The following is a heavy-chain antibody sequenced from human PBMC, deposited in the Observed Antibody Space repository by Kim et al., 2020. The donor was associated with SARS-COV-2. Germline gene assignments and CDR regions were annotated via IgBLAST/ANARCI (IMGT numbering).Heavy chain of an antibody. J-gene: IGHJ4*02. D-gene: IGHD3-10*01. Sequence: GGSLRLSCTASGFSFSTFSMNWVRQAPGKGLEWIAYITSTSSYTYYADSVQGRFTISRDNAKNSLYLQMDSLSEEDTAVYYCGRPLKSGTYQFDSWGQGTMVTVSS. CDR1: GFSFSTFS. CDR2: ITSTSSYT. V-gene: IGHV3-21*05. CDR3: GRPLKSGTYQFDS.